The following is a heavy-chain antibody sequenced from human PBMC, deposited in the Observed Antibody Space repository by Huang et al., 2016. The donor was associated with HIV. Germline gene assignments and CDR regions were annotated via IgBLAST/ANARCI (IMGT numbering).Heavy chain of an antibody. D-gene: IGHD3-22*01. J-gene: IGHJ4*02. CDR1: GFSISSYW. CDR2: SNSDGRST. V-gene: IGHV3-74*01. CDR3: ARDPRIQSWLNFFDY. Sequence: EVQLVESGGGLVQPGGSLRLSCAASGFSISSYWMHWVRHAPGKGLVCVSRSNSDGRSTSYADSVKGRFTISRDNAKNTLYLQMNSLRAEDTAVYYCARDPRIQSWLNFFDYWGQGTLVSVSS.